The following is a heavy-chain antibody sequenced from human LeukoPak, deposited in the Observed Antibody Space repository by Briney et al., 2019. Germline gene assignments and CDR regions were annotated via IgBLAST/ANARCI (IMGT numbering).Heavy chain of an antibody. CDR1: GFTFRSYA. J-gene: IGHJ5*02. D-gene: IGHD3-22*01. V-gene: IGHV3-30-3*01. CDR2: ISYDGSNK. CDR3: ARDSYDYYDSSGLTSP. Sequence: GSLGLSLAASGFTFRSYAMHWVRPAPGKGLGGGGGISYDGSNKYYADSVKGRFTISRDNSKNTLYLQMNSLRAEDTAVYYCARDSYDYYDSSGLTSPWGQGTLVTVSS.